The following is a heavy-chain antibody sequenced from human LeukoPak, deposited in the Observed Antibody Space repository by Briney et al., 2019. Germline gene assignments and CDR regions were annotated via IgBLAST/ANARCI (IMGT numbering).Heavy chain of an antibody. CDR2: IYYSGST. D-gene: IGHD2-15*01. CDR3: ARVRGYCSGGSCTGGNWFDP. J-gene: IGHJ5*02. V-gene: IGHV4-59*01. CDR1: GGSISSNY. Sequence: SETLSLTCTVSGGSISSNYWSWIRQPPGKGLEWIGYIYYSGSTNYNPSLKSRVTISVDTSKNQFSLKLSSVTAADTAVYYCARVRGYCSGGSCTGGNWFDPWGQGTLVTVSS.